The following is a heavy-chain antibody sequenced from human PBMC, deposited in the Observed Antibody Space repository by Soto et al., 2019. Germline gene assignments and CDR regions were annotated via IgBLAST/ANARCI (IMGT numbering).Heavy chain of an antibody. V-gene: IGHV3-30-3*01. CDR2: ISYDGSNK. Sequence: GGSLRLSCAASGFTFSSYAMNWVREAPGKGLEWVALISYDGSNKYYADSVKGRFTISRDSSKNTLYLQMNSLRAADTAVYYCGRCSSTSCHWGSDYWGPGTLVTVSS. CDR3: GRCSSTSCHWGSDY. J-gene: IGHJ4*02. D-gene: IGHD2-2*01. CDR1: GFTFSSYA.